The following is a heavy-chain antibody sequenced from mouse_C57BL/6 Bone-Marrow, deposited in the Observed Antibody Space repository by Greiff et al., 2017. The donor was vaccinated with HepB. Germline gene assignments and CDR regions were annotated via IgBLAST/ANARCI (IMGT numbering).Heavy chain of an antibody. CDR1: GYAFTNYL. D-gene: IGHD2-4*01. J-gene: IGHJ2*01. CDR2: INPGSGGT. V-gene: IGHV1-54*01. Sequence: QVQLQQSGAELVRPGTSVKVSCKASGYAFTNYLIEWVKQRPGQGLEWIGVINPGSGGTNYNEKFKGKATLTADKSSSTAYMQLSSLTSEDSAVYFCARGRLRQRFHYWGQGTTLTVSS. CDR3: ARGRLRQRFHY.